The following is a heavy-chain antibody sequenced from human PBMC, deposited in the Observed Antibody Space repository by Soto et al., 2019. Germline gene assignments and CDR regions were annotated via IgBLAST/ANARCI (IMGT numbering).Heavy chain of an antibody. CDR3: ATDRWIRGAFDI. CDR2: IDPDDGET. CDR1: GYTFTSYG. Sequence: ASVKVSCKASGYTFTSYGISWVRQAPGQGLEWMGWIDPDDGETIYAQKFQGRVTMTEDTSTDTAYMELSSLRSEDTAVYYCATDRWIRGAFDIWGQGTMVPVSS. J-gene: IGHJ3*02. V-gene: IGHV1-18*01. D-gene: IGHD5-12*01.